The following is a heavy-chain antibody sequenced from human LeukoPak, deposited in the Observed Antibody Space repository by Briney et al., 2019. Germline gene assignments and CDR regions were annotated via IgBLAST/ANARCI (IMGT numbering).Heavy chain of an antibody. CDR3: PKDDGSATLSFDS. J-gene: IGHJ5*01. Sequence: ASGKVFCKASWCTFSSYAFNRERQAPAPVLQWMGAIIPILGTTNYAQQVTGRVSFTTDEATSTAFLELRSLRSADTDIVYCPKDDGSATLSFDSWGQGTLLTVSS. CDR1: WCTFSSYA. CDR2: IIPILGTT. V-gene: IGHV1-69*05.